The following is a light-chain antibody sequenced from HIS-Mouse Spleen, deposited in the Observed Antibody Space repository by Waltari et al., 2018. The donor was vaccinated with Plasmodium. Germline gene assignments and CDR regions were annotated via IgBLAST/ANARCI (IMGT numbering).Light chain of an antibody. CDR3: LQDYNYPYT. J-gene: IGKJ2*01. CDR2: AAS. V-gene: IGKV1-6*01. CDR1: QGIRND. Sequence: AIQITQSPSSLSASVGDRVTITYRASQGIRNDLGWYQQKPGKAPKLLISAASSLQSGVTLRFSGSGSGTDFTLTISSLQPEDFATYYCLQDYNYPYTFGQGTKLESK.